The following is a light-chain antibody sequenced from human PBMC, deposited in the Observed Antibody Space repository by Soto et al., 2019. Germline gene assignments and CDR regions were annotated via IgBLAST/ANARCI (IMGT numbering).Light chain of an antibody. V-gene: IGKV3-20*01. J-gene: IGKJ1*01. CDR2: GAS. CDR3: QQYGSSGT. CDR1: QSVSSSY. Sequence: TQCPFSLCLSVVAVAILSRWASQSVSSSYLAWYQQKPVQAPRLLIYGASSRATGIPDRFSGTGAGTEFTLAISTLEPEDSAVYYWQQYGSSGTFGQGTKV.